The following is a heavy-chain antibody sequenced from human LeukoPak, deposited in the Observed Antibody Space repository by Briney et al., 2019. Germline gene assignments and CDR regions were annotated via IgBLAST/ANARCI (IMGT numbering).Heavy chain of an antibody. J-gene: IGHJ3*02. V-gene: IGHV4-4*07. CDR2: IYNSGNT. Sequence: SETLSLTCTVSGDSIIGSYYWSWIRQPAGKGLEWIGRIYNSGNTNYNPSLKSRATMSVDTSKNQSSLNLRSGTAADTAVYYCARDSPFSDALDIWGQGTMVTVSS. CDR1: GDSIIGSYY. CDR3: ARDSPFSDALDI.